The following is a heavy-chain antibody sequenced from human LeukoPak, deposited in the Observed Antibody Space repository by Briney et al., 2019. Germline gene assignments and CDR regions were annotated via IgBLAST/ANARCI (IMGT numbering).Heavy chain of an antibody. Sequence: GGSLRLSCAASGFTVSSNYMSWVRQAPGKGLEWVSVIYSGGSTYYADSVKGRFTISRDNSKNTLYLQMNSLRAEDAAVYYCARDPIVATILGGGDWGQGTLVTVSS. CDR3: ARDPIVATILGGGD. CDR1: GFTVSSNY. J-gene: IGHJ4*02. CDR2: IYSGGST. D-gene: IGHD5-12*01. V-gene: IGHV3-66*02.